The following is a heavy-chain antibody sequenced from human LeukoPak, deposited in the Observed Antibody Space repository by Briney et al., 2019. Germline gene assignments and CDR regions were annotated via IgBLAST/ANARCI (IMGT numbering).Heavy chain of an antibody. CDR2: INPNSGGT. D-gene: IGHD2-2*01. J-gene: IGHJ5*02. V-gene: IGHV1-2*02. CDR1: GYTFTRYY. Sequence: ASVKLSCKASGYTFTRYYMHWVREAPGQGLGWGGGINPNSGGTNYAQKFQGTVTMTRDTSISTAYMELSGLRSDDTAVYYCARARRTEVPAAMTLGPWGQGTLVTVSS. CDR3: ARARRTEVPAAMTLGP.